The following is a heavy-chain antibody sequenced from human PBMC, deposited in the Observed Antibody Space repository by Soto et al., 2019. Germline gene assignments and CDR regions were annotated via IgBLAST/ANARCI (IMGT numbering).Heavy chain of an antibody. J-gene: IGHJ5*02. V-gene: IGHV4-4*07. Sequence: SETLSLTCTVSGASISGFYWSWIRKSAGKGLEWIGRIYATGTTDYNPSLKSRVMMSVDTSKKQFSLKLRSVTAADTAVYYCVRDGTKTLRDWLDPWGQGISVTV. D-gene: IGHD1-1*01. CDR2: IYATGTT. CDR3: VRDGTKTLRDWLDP. CDR1: GASISGFY.